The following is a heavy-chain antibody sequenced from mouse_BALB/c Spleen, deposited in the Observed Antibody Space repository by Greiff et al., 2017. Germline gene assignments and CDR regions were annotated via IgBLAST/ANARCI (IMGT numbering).Heavy chain of an antibody. D-gene: IGHD2-14*01. CDR2: INPYNDGT. J-gene: IGHJ2*01. V-gene: IGHV1-14*01. CDR1: GYTFTSYV. CDR3: ANYRYDEEGLY. Sequence: VQLQQSGPELVKPGASVKMSCKASGYTFTSYVMHWVKQKPGQGLEWIGYINPYNDGTKYNEKFKGKATLTSDKSSSTAYMELSSLTSEDSAVYYCANYRYDEEGLYWGQGTTLTVSS.